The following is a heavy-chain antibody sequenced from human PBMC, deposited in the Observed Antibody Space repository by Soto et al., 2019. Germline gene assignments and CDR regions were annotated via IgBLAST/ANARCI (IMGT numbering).Heavy chain of an antibody. CDR3: AAGGPRWLHSPLDY. V-gene: IGHV1-24*01. CDR1: GHTLTELS. D-gene: IGHD6-19*01. CDR2: FDPEDGET. Sequence: QVQLVQSGAEVKKPGASVKVSCKVSGHTLTELSMHWVRLAPGKGLEWMGGFDPEDGETISAQKFQGRVTMTEDTSTDSTYLELSTPRSEDTAVYYCAAGGPRWLHSPLDYWGQGTLVTISS. J-gene: IGHJ4*02.